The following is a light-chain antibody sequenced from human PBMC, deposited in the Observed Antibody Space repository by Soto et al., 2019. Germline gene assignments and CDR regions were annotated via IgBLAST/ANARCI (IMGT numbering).Light chain of an antibody. V-gene: IGLV2-8*01. CDR2: EVN. CDR1: SSDVGGYNY. Sequence: LTQPPSASGSPGQSVTISCTGTSSDVGGYNYVSWYQHHPGKAPKLMIYEVNKRPSGVPDRFSGSKSGNTASLTVSGLQAEDEADYYCSSYAGNSKYVFGIGTKVTVL. CDR3: SSYAGNSKYV. J-gene: IGLJ1*01.